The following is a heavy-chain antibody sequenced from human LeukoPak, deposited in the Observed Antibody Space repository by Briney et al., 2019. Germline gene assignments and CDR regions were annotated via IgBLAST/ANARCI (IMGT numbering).Heavy chain of an antibody. CDR1: GGSMNPYY. Sequence: SETLSLTCTVSGGSMNPYYWTWSRQSPGKGLEWIGYIYFTGSTTYNPSLKSRVTFSVDRSTNQFSLKLTSVTAADTAVYYCAREGGNYYSSGSYGGYYYYLDVWGKGTTVTVSS. CDR2: IYFTGST. D-gene: IGHD3-10*01. CDR3: AREGGNYYSSGSYGGYYYYLDV. V-gene: IGHV4-59*01. J-gene: IGHJ6*03.